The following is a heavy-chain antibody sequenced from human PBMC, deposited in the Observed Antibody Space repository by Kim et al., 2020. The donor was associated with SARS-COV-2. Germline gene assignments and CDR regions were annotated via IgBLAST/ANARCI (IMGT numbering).Heavy chain of an antibody. V-gene: IGHV3-48*02. J-gene: IGHJ4*02. CDR3: ATMGEYYDILTGYYPWDY. Sequence: TGRFTISRDNAKNSLYLQMNSLRDEDTAVYYCATMGEYYDILTGYYPWDYWGQGTLVTVSS. D-gene: IGHD3-9*01.